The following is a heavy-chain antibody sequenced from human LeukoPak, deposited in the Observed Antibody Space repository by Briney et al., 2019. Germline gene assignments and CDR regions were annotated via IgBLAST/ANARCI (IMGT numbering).Heavy chain of an antibody. V-gene: IGHV3-48*03. CDR3: ARGTVGATL. Sequence: GGSLRLSCAASGLTFRNYEINWVRQAPGTGLEWVSYISSWGHTIYYADSVKGRFTISRDNAKNSLFLQLNSLRAEDTALYYCARGTVGATLWGQGTLVTVSS. CDR1: GLTFRNYE. J-gene: IGHJ4*02. D-gene: IGHD1-26*01. CDR2: ISSWGHTI.